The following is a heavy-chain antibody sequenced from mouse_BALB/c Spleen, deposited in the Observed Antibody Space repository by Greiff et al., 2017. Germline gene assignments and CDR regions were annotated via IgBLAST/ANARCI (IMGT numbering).Heavy chain of an antibody. D-gene: IGHD2-4*01. Sequence: QVQLQQSGAELVRPGVSVKISCKGSGYTFTDYAMHWVKQSHAKSLEWIGVISTYYGDASYNQKFKGKATMTVDKSSSTAYMELARLTSEDSAIYYCARSGDYDVYYYAMDYWGQGTSVTVSS. CDR3: ARSGDYDVYYYAMDY. CDR2: ISTYYGDA. CDR1: GYTFTDYA. V-gene: IGHV1S137*01. J-gene: IGHJ4*01.